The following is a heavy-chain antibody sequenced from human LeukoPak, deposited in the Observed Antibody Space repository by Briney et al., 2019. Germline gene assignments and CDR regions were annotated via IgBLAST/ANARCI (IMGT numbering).Heavy chain of an antibody. CDR3: ARDGGFLDAFGFGDI. CDR2: IYSTGSS. D-gene: IGHD3/OR15-3a*01. J-gene: IGHJ3*02. CDR1: GGSISSYY. V-gene: IGHV4-4*07. Sequence: SETLSLTCTVSGGSISSYYWSWIRQPAGKGLEWIGRIYSTGSSAYNPSLKSRVTMSVDTSNNQFSLKLSSLTAADTAVYYCARDGGFLDAFGFGDIWGKGTLVTVSS.